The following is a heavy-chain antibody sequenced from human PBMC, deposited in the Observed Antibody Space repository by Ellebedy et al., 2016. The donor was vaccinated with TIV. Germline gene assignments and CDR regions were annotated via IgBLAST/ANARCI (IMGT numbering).Heavy chain of an antibody. V-gene: IGHV3-9*01. D-gene: IGHD2-8*01. CDR1: GFNFDDFA. J-gene: IGHJ6*03. CDR2: INWNGGSV. CDR3: AKGPMGIMDYYYMDV. Sequence: GGSLRLSXAASGFNFDDFAMHWVRQAPGKGLEWVSGINWNGGSVGYVDSVRGRFTISRDNAKHSLYLQMNSLRAEDTALYYCAKGPMGIMDYYYMDVWGKGTTVTVSS.